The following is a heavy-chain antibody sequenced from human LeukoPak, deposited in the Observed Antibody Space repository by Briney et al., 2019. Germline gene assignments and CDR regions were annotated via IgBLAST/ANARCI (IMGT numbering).Heavy chain of an antibody. CDR1: GYTFTSYG. CDR2: INPNSGGT. Sequence: GASVKVSCTASGYTFTSYGISWVRQAPGQGLEWMGWINPNSGGTNYAQKFQGRVTMTRDTSISTAYMELSRLRSDDTAVYYCARDRSYGDSYYYYYMDVWGKGTTVTVSS. J-gene: IGHJ6*03. V-gene: IGHV1-2*02. CDR3: ARDRSYGDSYYYYYMDV. D-gene: IGHD4-17*01.